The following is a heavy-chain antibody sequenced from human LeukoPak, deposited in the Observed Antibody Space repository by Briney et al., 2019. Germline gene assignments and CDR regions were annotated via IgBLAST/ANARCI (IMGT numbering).Heavy chain of an antibody. D-gene: IGHD3-3*01. Sequence: PGGSLSLSCAASGFSFSSYWMSWVRRAPGKGLEWVANIDQDGSEKYYVDSVKGRFTISRDNAKNSLYLQMNSLRAEDTAVYYCARIFSVGNSCDYLGRGALVSVSS. J-gene: IGHJ4*02. CDR1: GFSFSSYW. V-gene: IGHV3-7*01. CDR2: IDQDGSEK. CDR3: ARIFSVGNSCDY.